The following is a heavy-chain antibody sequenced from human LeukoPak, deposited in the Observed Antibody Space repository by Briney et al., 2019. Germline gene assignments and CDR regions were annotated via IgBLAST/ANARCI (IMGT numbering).Heavy chain of an antibody. D-gene: IGHD3-10*01. CDR2: ISSSGSTI. CDR3: AKDILDYYTSSAMDV. J-gene: IGHJ6*01. V-gene: IGHV3-11*01. CDR1: VFTFSDYY. Sequence: GGSLRLSCAASVFTFSDYYTSGIRQAPGKGLECGSYISSSGSTIYYADSVKGRFTISRDNAKNSLYLQMNSLRGEDTAVYYCAKDILDYYTSSAMDVWGQGITVTVSS.